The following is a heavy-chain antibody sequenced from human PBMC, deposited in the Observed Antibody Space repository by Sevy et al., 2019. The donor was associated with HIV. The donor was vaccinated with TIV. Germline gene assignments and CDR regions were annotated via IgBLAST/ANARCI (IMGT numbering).Heavy chain of an antibody. CDR1: GFAFYEYR. Sequence: GGSLRLSCAASGFAFYEYRMSWIRQAPGKGLEWVATLSFGCGKINYADSVKGRFTISRDNSKNSFYLQMDNLRVEDTALYYCAREWWSRPHDYWGQGTRVTVSS. CDR3: AREWWSRPHDY. CDR2: LSFGCGKI. J-gene: IGHJ4*02. V-gene: IGHV3-23*01. D-gene: IGHD2-15*01.